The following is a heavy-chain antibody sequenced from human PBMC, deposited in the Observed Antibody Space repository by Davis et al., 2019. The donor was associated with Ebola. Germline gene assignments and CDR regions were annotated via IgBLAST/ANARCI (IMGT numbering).Heavy chain of an antibody. J-gene: IGHJ4*02. CDR1: GETFSGYY. D-gene: IGHD4-17*01. V-gene: IGHV4-34*01. CDR2: INVSGYT. CDR3: ARADSNDYGDSFDY. Sequence: MPSETLSLTCAVYGETFSGYYWTWIRQAPGKGLEWIGEINVSGYTNYNPSLKSRVTISVDTSKNQFSLKLSSVTAADTAVYYCARADSNDYGDSFDYWGQGTLVTVSS.